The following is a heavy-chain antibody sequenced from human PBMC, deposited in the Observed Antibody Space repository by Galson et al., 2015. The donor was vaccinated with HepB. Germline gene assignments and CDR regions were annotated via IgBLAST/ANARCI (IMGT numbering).Heavy chain of an antibody. Sequence: SLRLSCAAFGFTFSTYTMHWVRQAPGKGLEWVAVILYDGSNKNYADSVKGRFTISRDNSKNTLFLQMNSLRPEDTAVYYCVGLYGFSYGYSAFDYWGQGTLVTVSS. CDR3: VGLYGFSYGYSAFDY. D-gene: IGHD5-18*01. J-gene: IGHJ4*02. CDR1: GFTFSTYT. V-gene: IGHV3-30*04. CDR2: ILYDGSNK.